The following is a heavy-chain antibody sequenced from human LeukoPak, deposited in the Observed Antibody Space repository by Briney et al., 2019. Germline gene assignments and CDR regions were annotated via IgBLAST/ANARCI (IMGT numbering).Heavy chain of an antibody. CDR2: INHSGST. V-gene: IGHV4-34*01. CDR3: ARGRSPIFGVVITPFDP. Sequence: SETLSLTSAVYGGSFSGYYWSWIRQPPGKGLEWIGEINHSGSTNYNPSLKSRVTISVDTSKNQFSLKLSSVTAADTAVYYCARGRSPIFGVVITPFDPWGQGTLVTVSS. J-gene: IGHJ5*02. CDR1: GGSFSGYY. D-gene: IGHD3-3*01.